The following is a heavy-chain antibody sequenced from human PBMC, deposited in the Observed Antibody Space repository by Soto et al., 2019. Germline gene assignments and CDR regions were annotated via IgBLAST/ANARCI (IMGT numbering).Heavy chain of an antibody. J-gene: IGHJ3*01. D-gene: IGHD3-16*02. CDR3: AKDRGIIVKAGDAFDV. Sequence: LSCASSGFTLSMSAVNWVRQAPGKGLEWVSYISDSGDRTYYADSVKGRFTISRDRSKNTVSLQMDSLRAEDTAVYYCAKDRGIIVKAGDAFDVWGQGTKVTVSS. V-gene: IGHV3-23*01. CDR2: ISDSGDRT. CDR1: GFTLSMSA.